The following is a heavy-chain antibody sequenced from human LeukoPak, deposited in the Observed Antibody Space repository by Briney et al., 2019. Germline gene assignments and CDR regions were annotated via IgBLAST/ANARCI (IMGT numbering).Heavy chain of an antibody. CDR3: AAGLRSYDSSGYYAFDI. CDR1: GFTFTSSA. V-gene: IGHV1-58*02. J-gene: IGHJ3*02. D-gene: IGHD3-22*01. Sequence: SVKVSCKASGFTFTSSAMQWVRQARGQRLEWIGWIVVGSGNTNYAQKFQERVTITRDMSTSTAYMELSSLRSEDTAVYYCAAGLRSYDSSGYYAFDIWGQGTMVTVSS. CDR2: IVVGSGNT.